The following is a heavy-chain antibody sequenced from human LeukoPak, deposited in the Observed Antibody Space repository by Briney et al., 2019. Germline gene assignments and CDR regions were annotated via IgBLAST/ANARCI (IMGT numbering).Heavy chain of an antibody. CDR3: AREEHCTSASCYLDY. D-gene: IGHD2-2*01. CDR2: INPNSGGT. J-gene: IGHJ4*02. Sequence: ASVEVSCKASGYTFTGYYMHWVRQAPGQGLEWMGWINPNSGGTAYAQKFQGRVTMTRDTSISTAYMELSRLRSDDTAVYYCAREEHCTSASCYLDYWGQGTLVTVSS. V-gene: IGHV1-2*02. CDR1: GYTFTGYY.